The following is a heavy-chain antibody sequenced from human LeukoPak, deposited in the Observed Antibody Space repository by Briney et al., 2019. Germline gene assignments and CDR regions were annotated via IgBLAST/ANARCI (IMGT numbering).Heavy chain of an antibody. D-gene: IGHD2-15*01. CDR3: VKDQAYCTGGNCYYYFYYLDV. CDR2: ISYDGTNK. Sequence: PGGSLRLSCAASGFTFSSYGMHWVRQAPGKGLEWVAVISYDGTNKYYSDSVKGRFTISRDNSKNTLYLQMNSVRAEDTAVYYCVKDQAYCTGGNCYYYFYYLDVWGKGTTVTVSS. V-gene: IGHV3-30*18. CDR1: GFTFSSYG. J-gene: IGHJ6*03.